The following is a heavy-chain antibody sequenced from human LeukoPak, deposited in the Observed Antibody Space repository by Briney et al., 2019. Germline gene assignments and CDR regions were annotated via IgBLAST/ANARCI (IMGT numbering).Heavy chain of an antibody. Sequence: SQTLSLTCAISGDSVSSNSVTWNWIRQSPSRGLEWLGRTYYRSTWYNDYAVSVRGRITVNPDTSKNQFSLKLSSVTAADTAVYYCARGLRGGAMVLFDYWGQGTLVTVSS. D-gene: IGHD5-18*01. V-gene: IGHV6-1*01. CDR3: ARGLRGGAMVLFDY. CDR1: GDSVSSNSVT. CDR2: TYYRSTWYN. J-gene: IGHJ4*02.